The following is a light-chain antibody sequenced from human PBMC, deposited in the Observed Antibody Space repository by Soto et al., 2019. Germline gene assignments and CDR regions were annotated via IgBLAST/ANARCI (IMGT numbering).Light chain of an antibody. CDR1: HNVSSNV. V-gene: IGKV3-20*01. CDR2: EAS. J-gene: IGKJ1*01. CDR3: QQYGNAQWT. Sequence: EIVLTQSPGTLSLSPGERATLSCRTSHNVSSNVLAWYQQRPGQAPRLLIYEASTRATDIPDRFSGSGSGTDFTLTISRLEPEDVAVYYCQQYGNAQWTFGQGTKVEI.